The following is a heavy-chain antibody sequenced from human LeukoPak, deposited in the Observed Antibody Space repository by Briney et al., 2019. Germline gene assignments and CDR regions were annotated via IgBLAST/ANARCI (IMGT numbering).Heavy chain of an antibody. CDR1: GYTLTGNY. Sequence: ASVKVSCKASGYTLTGNYMHWVRQAPGQGLEWMGWINPNSSGTLYAQKFKGRVTMTRDTSITTAYMELRRLRSDDPAVYYCSRQGTGDEIDYWGQGTLVTVSS. D-gene: IGHD7-27*01. CDR2: INPNSSGT. J-gene: IGHJ4*02. CDR3: SRQGTGDEIDY. V-gene: IGHV1-2*02.